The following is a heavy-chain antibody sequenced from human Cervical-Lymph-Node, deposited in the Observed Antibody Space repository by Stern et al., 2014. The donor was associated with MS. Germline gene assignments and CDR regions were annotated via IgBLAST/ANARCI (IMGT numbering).Heavy chain of an antibody. D-gene: IGHD1-26*01. Sequence: QVQLVQSGAELKRPGSSVRVACTASGGIFSTYSISWVRQAPGQGLEWMGGIILIFGTMNYAQKFQGRISITADKSTSTVYLDLNSLIYEDTAMYYCARYSGTFYFDYWGQGTLVTVSS. CDR3: ARYSGTFYFDY. V-gene: IGHV1-69*06. J-gene: IGHJ4*02. CDR2: IILIFGTM. CDR1: GGIFSTYS.